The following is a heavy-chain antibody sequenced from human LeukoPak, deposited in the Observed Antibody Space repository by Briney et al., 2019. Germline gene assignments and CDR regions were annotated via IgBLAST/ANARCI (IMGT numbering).Heavy chain of an antibody. CDR2: IIPIFGTA. CDR1: GGTFSSYA. J-gene: IGHJ4*02. CDR3: ARVTAAATEGPFDY. V-gene: IGHV1-69*01. Sequence: SVKVSCKSSGGTFSSYAISWVRQAPGQGLDWMGGIIPIFGTANYAQKFQGRVTITADESTSTAYMELSSLRSEDTAVYYCARVTAAATEGPFDYWGQGTLVTVSS. D-gene: IGHD6-25*01.